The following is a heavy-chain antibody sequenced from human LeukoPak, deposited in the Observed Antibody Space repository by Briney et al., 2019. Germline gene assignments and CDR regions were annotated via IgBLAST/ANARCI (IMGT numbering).Heavy chain of an antibody. Sequence: SETLSLTCTVSGGSISSYYWSWIRPPPGKGREWIGYIYYSGTTNYNPSLKSRVTISVDTSKNQFSLKLSSVTAADTAVYYCARGVYIAAAQYAYWGQGTLVTVSS. D-gene: IGHD6-13*01. CDR3: ARGVYIAAAQYAY. J-gene: IGHJ4*02. CDR2: IYYSGTT. CDR1: GGSISSYY. V-gene: IGHV4-59*01.